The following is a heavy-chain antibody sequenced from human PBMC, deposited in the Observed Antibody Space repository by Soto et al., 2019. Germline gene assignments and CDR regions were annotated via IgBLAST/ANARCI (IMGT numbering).Heavy chain of an antibody. CDR2: FFYGGNT. J-gene: IGHJ4*02. Sequence: SETLSLTCTVSGGSVTGSSYHWAWIRRPPGKGLEWIGNFFYGGNTNYSPSLKSRVTISVDTSKNQFSLKLSSVTAADTAVYYCARAQRWLQGFLFDYWGQGTQVTVSS. D-gene: IGHD5-12*01. V-gene: IGHV4-39*01. CDR3: ARAQRWLQGFLFDY. CDR1: GGSVTGSSYH.